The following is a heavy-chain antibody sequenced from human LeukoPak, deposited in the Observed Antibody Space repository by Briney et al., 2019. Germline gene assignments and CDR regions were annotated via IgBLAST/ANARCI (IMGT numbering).Heavy chain of an antibody. J-gene: IGHJ4*02. CDR2: INPNTGDT. CDR3: ARGYYDSSAYYSADY. V-gene: IGHV1-2*02. Sequence: ASVKVSCKASGYTFTGYYIHWVRQAPGQGLEWMGWINPNTGDTNYAQKFQGRVTMTRDTSISTAYMELTRLRSDDTGVYYCARGYYDSSAYYSADYWGQGTLVTVSS. D-gene: IGHD3-22*01. CDR1: GYTFTGYY.